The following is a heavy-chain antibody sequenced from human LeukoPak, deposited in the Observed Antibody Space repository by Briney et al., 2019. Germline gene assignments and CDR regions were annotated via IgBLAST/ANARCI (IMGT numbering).Heavy chain of an antibody. Sequence: PGGSLRLSCAASGFTVSSNYMSWVRQAPGKGLEWVSVIYSGGSTYYADSVKGRFTISRDNSKNTLYLQMNSLRAEGTAVYYCARVSPDYYFDYWGQGTLVTVSS. D-gene: IGHD2-21*01. CDR1: GFTVSSNY. V-gene: IGHV3-66*01. CDR2: IYSGGST. J-gene: IGHJ4*02. CDR3: ARVSPDYYFDY.